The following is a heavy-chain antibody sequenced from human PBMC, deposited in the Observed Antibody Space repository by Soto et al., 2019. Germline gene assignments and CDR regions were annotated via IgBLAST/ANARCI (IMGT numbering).Heavy chain of an antibody. CDR3: YNGGAFEI. CDR1: GGSISSSSYF. J-gene: IGHJ3*02. D-gene: IGHD3-9*01. CDR2: MYYSGTT. Sequence: PSETLSLTCTVSGGSISSSSYFWGWIRQPPGKGLEWIGSMYYSGTTYYNPSLKSRVTISVDTSKNQFSLKLSSVTAAYDLLTGYYNGGAFEIWGQGTMVTVSS. V-gene: IGHV4-39*07.